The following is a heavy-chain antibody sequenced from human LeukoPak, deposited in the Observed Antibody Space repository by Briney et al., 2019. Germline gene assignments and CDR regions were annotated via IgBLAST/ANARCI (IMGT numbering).Heavy chain of an antibody. CDR1: GYTFTGYY. CDR3: ARSARWRYGPGFVGNY. J-gene: IGHJ4*02. Sequence: GASVKVSCKASGYTFTGYYMHWVRQAPGQGREWMGWINPNSGGTNYAQKFQGRVTMTRDTSISTAYMELSRLRSDDTAVYYCARSARWRYGPGFVGNYWGQGTLVTVSS. CDR2: INPNSGGT. D-gene: IGHD2-21*01. V-gene: IGHV1-2*02.